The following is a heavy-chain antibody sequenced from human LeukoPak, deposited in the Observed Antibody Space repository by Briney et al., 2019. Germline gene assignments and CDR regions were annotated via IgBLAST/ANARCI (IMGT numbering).Heavy chain of an antibody. CDR3: ARGYHTYDIEPTAFDY. Sequence: GGSLRLSCAASGFTFSSYSXXXXRQAPGKGXXXXXXXSSSSSTIYYADSVKGXXXXSRDNAKNSLYLQMNSLSDEDTAVYYCARGYHTYDIEPTAFDYWGQGTLVTVSS. CDR2: XSSSSSTI. CDR1: GFTFSSYS. D-gene: IGHD3-9*01. V-gene: IGHV3-48*02. J-gene: IGHJ4*02.